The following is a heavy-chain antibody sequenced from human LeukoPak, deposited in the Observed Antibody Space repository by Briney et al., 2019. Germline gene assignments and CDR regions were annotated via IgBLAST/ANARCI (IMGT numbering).Heavy chain of an antibody. D-gene: IGHD3-3*01. CDR2: INPNSGGT. CDR1: GYTFTGYY. CDR3: ARAYYDFWSGYPFDY. J-gene: IGHJ4*02. Sequence: ASVKVSSKASGYTFTGYYMHWVRQAPGQGLEWMGWINPNSGGTNYAQKFQGRVTMTRDTSISTAYMELSRLRSDDTAVYYCARAYYDFWSGYPFDYWGQGTLVTVSS. V-gene: IGHV1-2*02.